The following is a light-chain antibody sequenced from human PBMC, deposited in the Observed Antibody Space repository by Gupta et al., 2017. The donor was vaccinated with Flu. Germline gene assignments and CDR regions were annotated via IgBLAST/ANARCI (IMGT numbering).Light chain of an antibody. CDR3: QVWDSSSGYV. CDR2: DDS. V-gene: IGLV3-21*02. CDR1: NIGSKS. J-gene: IGLJ1*01. Sequence: SYVLTQPPSVSVAPGQTARITCGGNNIGSKSVHWYQQKPGQAPVLVVYDDSDRPSGNPERFSGSNSGNTATLTISRVEAGDEADYYCQVWDSSSGYVFGTGTKVTVL.